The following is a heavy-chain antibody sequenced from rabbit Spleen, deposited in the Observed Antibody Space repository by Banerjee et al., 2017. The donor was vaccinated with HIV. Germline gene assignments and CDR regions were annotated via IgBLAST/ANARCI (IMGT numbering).Heavy chain of an antibody. D-gene: IGHD8-1*01. J-gene: IGHJ6*01. Sequence: QSLEESGGGLVQPEGSLTLTCTASGFSFSSSYYMCWVRQAPGKGLEWIACIATSSSFFTYYASWAKGRFTCSKASSTTVTLQMTSLTAADMATYFCARDTGTSFSTYGMDLWGPGTLVTVS. CDR1: GFSFSSSYY. V-gene: IGHV1S40*01. CDR2: IATSSSFFT. CDR3: ARDTGTSFSTYGMDL.